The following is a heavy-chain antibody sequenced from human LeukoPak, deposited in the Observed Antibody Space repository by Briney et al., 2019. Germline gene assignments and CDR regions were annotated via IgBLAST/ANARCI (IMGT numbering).Heavy chain of an antibody. Sequence: GGSLRLSCVVSGFNFSMYSMEWVRQAPGKGLEWVSFISSSSSYIYYADSVKGRFTISRDNTKNSLYLEMNSLRVEDTALYYCARDYAGGWHHFDSWGQGALVTVSS. CDR3: ARDYAGGWHHFDS. CDR2: ISSSSSYI. D-gene: IGHD6-19*01. CDR1: GFNFSMYS. J-gene: IGHJ4*02. V-gene: IGHV3-21*01.